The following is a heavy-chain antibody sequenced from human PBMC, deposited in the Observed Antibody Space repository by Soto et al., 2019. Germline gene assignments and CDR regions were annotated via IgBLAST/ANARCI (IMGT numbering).Heavy chain of an antibody. CDR1: GYTFTSYG. J-gene: IGHJ3*02. CDR3: ARDLILEWSGKGAFDI. Sequence: GASVKVSCKASGYTFTSYGISWVRQAPGQGLEWMGWISAYNGNTNYAQKLQGIVTMTTDTSTSTAYMELRSLRSDDTAVYYCARDLILEWSGKGAFDIWGQGTMVTVS. D-gene: IGHD3-3*01. V-gene: IGHV1-18*01. CDR2: ISAYNGNT.